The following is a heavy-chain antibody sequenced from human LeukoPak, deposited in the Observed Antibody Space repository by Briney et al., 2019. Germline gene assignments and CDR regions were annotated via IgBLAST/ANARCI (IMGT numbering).Heavy chain of an antibody. Sequence: GGSLRLSCAASGFIFSSYAMHWVRQAPGKGLEWVAVISYDGTNTDYADSVKGRFIISRDNSKNALYLQMNSLRAEDTAVYYCARCRDYDFWSGSAVDYWGQGTLVTVSS. V-gene: IGHV3-30-3*01. D-gene: IGHD3-3*01. CDR1: GFIFSSYA. CDR3: ARCRDYDFWSGSAVDY. CDR2: ISYDGTNT. J-gene: IGHJ4*02.